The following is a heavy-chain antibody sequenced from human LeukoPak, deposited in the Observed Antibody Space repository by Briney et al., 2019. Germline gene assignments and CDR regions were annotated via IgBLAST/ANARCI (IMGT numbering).Heavy chain of an antibody. CDR3: AREEEDYYDSGTYYFDF. Sequence: GGSLRLSCAASGFTFTTYSMNWVRQAPGKGLEWVSSISSTSDYIYYADSLKGRFTISRDNAKNSLYLQMNSLRAEDTDVYYCAREEEDYYDSGTYYFDFWGQGTLVTVSS. CDR2: ISSTSDYI. CDR1: GFTFTTYS. D-gene: IGHD3-10*01. J-gene: IGHJ4*02. V-gene: IGHV3-21*01.